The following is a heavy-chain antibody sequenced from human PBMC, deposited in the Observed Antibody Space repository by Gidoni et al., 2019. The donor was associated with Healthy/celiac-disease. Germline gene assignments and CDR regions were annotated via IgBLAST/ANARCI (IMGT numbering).Heavy chain of an antibody. V-gene: IGHV3-23*01. J-gene: IGHJ2*01. CDR2: ISGSGCST. D-gene: IGHD6-19*01. CDR1: GVTLSRYA. CDR3: ANNGYSSGWYPVQLWYFDL. Sequence: EGQLLESGGGLVQPGGARRLSCAAAGVTLSRYARSGVRQAPGKGLEWVSSISGSGCSTSYADSVTGRFTISRANSKNTLFLQLHSLRAEDTAVYSCANNGYSSGWYPVQLWYFDLWGRGTLVPVSS.